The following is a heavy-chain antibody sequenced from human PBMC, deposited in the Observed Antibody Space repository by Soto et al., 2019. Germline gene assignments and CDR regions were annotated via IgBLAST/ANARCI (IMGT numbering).Heavy chain of an antibody. J-gene: IGHJ5*02. V-gene: IGHV1-2*02. CDR3: ARGGDTVTKGWSIENWLGP. CDR2: MNPNNGDT. Sequence: VQLAQSGAEVKEPGASMKVSCKASGYKFTDYYIHWVRQAPGQGLEWAGWMNPNNGDTVYTQNLKGRVTMTRDTSTTTAYMELSALGYDDTAVYSCARGGDTVTKGWSIENWLGPWGQGTLVTVSS. D-gene: IGHD4-17*01. CDR1: GYKFTDYY.